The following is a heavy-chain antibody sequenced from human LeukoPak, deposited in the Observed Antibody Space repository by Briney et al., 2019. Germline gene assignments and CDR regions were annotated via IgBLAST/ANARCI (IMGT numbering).Heavy chain of an antibody. D-gene: IGHD6-25*01. CDR2: ISYDGSNI. CDR3: ARGAFSGQGFDP. J-gene: IGHJ5*02. Sequence: GGSLRLSCAASEFTFRSYPLHWVRQAPGKGLEWVAVISYDGSNIYYADSMKGRFTISRDNSKNTLYLQINSLRAEDTAVYFCARGAFSGQGFDPWGQGTLVTVSS. CDR1: EFTFRSYP. V-gene: IGHV3-30*04.